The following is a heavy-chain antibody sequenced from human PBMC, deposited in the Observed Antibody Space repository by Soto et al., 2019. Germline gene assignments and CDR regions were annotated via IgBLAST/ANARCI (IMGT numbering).Heavy chain of an antibody. V-gene: IGHV4-34*01. D-gene: IGHD2-21*02. CDR1: GGSFSCYY. CDR3: ARAPAYCGGDCSSYFDY. CDR2: INHSGST. Sequence: SDTLSHTCAVYGGSFSCYYWSWIRTPPGKGLEWIGEINHSGSTNYNPSLKSRVTISVDTSKNQFSLKLSSVTAADTAVYYCARAPAYCGGDCSSYFDYWGQGTLVNVSS. J-gene: IGHJ4*02.